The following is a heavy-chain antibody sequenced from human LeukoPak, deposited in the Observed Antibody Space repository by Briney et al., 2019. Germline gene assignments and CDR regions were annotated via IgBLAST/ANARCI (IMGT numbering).Heavy chain of an antibody. J-gene: IGHJ4*02. Sequence: VASVKVSCKASGYTFTSYYMHWVRQAPGQGLEWMGIINPSGSSTSYAQKFQGRVTMTRDTSTSTVYMELSSLSSDDTAVYYCARSLAAVTTGASYWGQGTLVTVSS. CDR1: GYTFTSYY. V-gene: IGHV1-46*01. D-gene: IGHD4-17*01. CDR3: ARSLAAVTTGASY. CDR2: INPSGSST.